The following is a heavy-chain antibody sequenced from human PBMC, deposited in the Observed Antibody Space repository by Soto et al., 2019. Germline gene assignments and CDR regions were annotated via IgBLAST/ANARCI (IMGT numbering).Heavy chain of an antibody. Sequence: EVQLVESGGGPVQPGGSLRLSCAASDPNFSNSWMAWVRQAPGKGLVWVANINKDGSAKHYEDSVKGRFTISRDNAKKSLFLQMNSLRVDDTAVYYCARGFAIDYWGQGTLVIVSS. CDR3: ARGFAIDY. V-gene: IGHV3-7*04. CDR1: DPNFSNSW. J-gene: IGHJ4*02. D-gene: IGHD3-3*01. CDR2: INKDGSAK.